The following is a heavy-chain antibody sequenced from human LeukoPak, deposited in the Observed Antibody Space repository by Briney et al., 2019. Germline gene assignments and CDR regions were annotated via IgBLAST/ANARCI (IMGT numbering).Heavy chain of an antibody. CDR3: ARDNPPYYDFWSGFQYHFDY. Sequence: GASVKVSCKASGYTFTSYYMHWVRQAPGQGLEWMGIINPSGGSTSYAQKFQGRVTMTRDMSTSTVYMELSSLRSEDTAVYYCARDNPPYYDFWSGFQYHFDYWGQGTLVTVSS. V-gene: IGHV1-46*01. CDR1: GYTFTSYY. J-gene: IGHJ4*02. CDR2: INPSGGST. D-gene: IGHD3-3*01.